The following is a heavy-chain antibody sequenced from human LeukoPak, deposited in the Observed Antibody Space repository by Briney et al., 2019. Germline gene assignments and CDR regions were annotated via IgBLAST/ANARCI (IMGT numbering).Heavy chain of an antibody. D-gene: IGHD7-27*01. CDR1: GGSISSSSYY. CDR2: IYYSGST. CDR3: ARVPLTVNNWFDP. J-gene: IGHJ5*02. V-gene: IGHV4-39*01. Sequence: SETLSLTCTVSGGSISSSSYYWGWIRQPPGKGLEWIGSIYYSGSTYYNPSLKSRVTISVDTSKNQFSLKLNSVTAADTAVYYCARVPLTVNNWFDPWGQGTLVTVSS.